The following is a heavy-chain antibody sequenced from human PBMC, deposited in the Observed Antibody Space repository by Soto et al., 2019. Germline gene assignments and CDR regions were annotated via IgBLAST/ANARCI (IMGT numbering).Heavy chain of an antibody. V-gene: IGHV1-2*02. CDR3: ARSGDMGSPLYYYYYYGMDV. D-gene: IGHD4-17*01. Sequence: ASVKVSCKASGYTFTSYGISWVRQAPGQGLEWMGWINPNSGGTNYAQKFQGRVTMTRDTSISTAYMELSRLRSDDTAVYYCARSGDMGSPLYYYYYYGMDVWGQGTTVTVSS. J-gene: IGHJ6*02. CDR1: GYTFTSYG. CDR2: INPNSGGT.